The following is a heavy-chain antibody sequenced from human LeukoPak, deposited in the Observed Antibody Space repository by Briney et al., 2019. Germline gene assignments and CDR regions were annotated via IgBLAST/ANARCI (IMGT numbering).Heavy chain of an antibody. CDR3: ARGMIGISTFRFDY. D-gene: IGHD3-16*01. Sequence: SQTLSLTCTVSGGSISSGDYYWSWIRQPPGKGLEWIGYIYYSGSTYYNPSLKSRVIISVDTSKNQFSLKLSSVTAADTAVYYCARGMIGISTFRFDYWGQGTLVTVSS. CDR1: GGSISSGDYY. V-gene: IGHV4-30-4*01. CDR2: IYYSGST. J-gene: IGHJ4*02.